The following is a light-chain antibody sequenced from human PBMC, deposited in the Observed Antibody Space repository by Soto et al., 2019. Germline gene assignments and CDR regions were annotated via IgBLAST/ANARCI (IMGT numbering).Light chain of an antibody. J-gene: IGKJ4*01. V-gene: IGKV1-5*01. CDR2: DAS. CDR3: QQYYSCRLT. Sequence: DIPMTQSPSTLSASVLDRVTITCRASQFVSNCLAWYQQKPGRAPRLLIYDASNLETGVPSRFTGSGSGTEFSLTLTGLQPDDSATYYCQQYYSCRLTFGGGTRVEIK. CDR1: QFVSNC.